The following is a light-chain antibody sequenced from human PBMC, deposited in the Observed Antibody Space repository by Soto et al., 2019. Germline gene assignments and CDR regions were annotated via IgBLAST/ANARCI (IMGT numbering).Light chain of an antibody. CDR2: GGS. CDR1: QNVYNY. J-gene: IGKJ4*01. CDR3: QQHSNWPLT. Sequence: EIVLTQSPATLSLSPGERATLSCRASQNVYNYLAWYQQKPGQAPRLLIYGGSTRATGIPARFSGSGSGTDFNLTISSLEPEHFAIYYCQQHSNWPLTFGGGTKVKIK. V-gene: IGKV3-11*01.